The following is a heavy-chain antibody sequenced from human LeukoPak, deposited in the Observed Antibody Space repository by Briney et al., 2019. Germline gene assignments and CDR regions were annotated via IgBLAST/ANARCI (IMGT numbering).Heavy chain of an antibody. CDR2: INHSGST. Sequence: SETLSLTCAVYGGSFSGYYWSWIRQPPGKGLEWIGEINHSGSTNYNPSLKSRVTISVDTSKNHFSLKLRSVTAADTAVYYCARGVASLDYWGQGTLVTVSS. CDR3: ARGVASLDY. V-gene: IGHV4-34*01. J-gene: IGHJ4*02. CDR1: GGSFSGYY.